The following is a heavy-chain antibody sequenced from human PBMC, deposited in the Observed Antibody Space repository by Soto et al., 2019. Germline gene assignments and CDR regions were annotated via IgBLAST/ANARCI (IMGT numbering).Heavy chain of an antibody. CDR2: IYYSGST. V-gene: IGHV4-59*01. D-gene: IGHD6-19*01. CDR1: GGSISSYY. CDR3: ARLGSIAVADY. Sequence: SETLSLTCTVSGGSISSYYWSWIRQPSGKGLEWIGYIYYSGSTNYNPSLKSRVTISVDTSKNQFSLKLSSVTAADTAVYYCARLGSIAVADYWGQGTLVTVSS. J-gene: IGHJ4*02.